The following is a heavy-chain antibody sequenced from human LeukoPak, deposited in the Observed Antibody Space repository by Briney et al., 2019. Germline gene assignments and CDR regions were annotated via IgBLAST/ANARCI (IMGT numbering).Heavy chain of an antibody. CDR1: GGSISSSSYY. J-gene: IGHJ4*02. CDR2: IYYSGST. Sequence: SETLSLTCTVSGGSISSSSYYWGWSRQPPGKGLEWIGSIYYSGSTYYNPSLKSRVTISVDTSKNQFSLKLSSVTAADTAVYHCARPEQGGYFDYWGQGTLVTVSS. D-gene: IGHD1-26*01. V-gene: IGHV4-39*01. CDR3: ARPEQGGYFDY.